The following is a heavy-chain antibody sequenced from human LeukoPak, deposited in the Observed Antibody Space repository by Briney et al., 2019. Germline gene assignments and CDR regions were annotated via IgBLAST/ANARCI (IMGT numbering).Heavy chain of an antibody. CDR1: GYTFTSYG. CDR2: ISAYNGNT. Sequence: GASVKVSCKASGYTFTSYGISWVRQAPGQGLEWMGWISAYNGNTNYAQKLQGRVTMTTDTSTSTAYMELRSLRSDDTAVYYCAREGYGDYQHEAFDIWGQGTMVTVSS. V-gene: IGHV1-18*01. J-gene: IGHJ3*02. D-gene: IGHD4-17*01. CDR3: AREGYGDYQHEAFDI.